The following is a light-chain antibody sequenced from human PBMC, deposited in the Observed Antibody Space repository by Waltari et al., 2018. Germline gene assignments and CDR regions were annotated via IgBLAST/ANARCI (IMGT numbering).Light chain of an antibody. CDR2: HDT. Sequence: SYELTQPPSVSVAPGQTARISCEGNNIGSKSTQWYQQKPGQAPVQVVFHDTERPSGIPERFSGSKSENTATLTITRIEAGDEADYYCQVFDSPTDHQVFGGGTKVTVL. V-gene: IGLV3-21*02. J-gene: IGLJ3*02. CDR3: QVFDSPTDHQV. CDR1: NIGSKS.